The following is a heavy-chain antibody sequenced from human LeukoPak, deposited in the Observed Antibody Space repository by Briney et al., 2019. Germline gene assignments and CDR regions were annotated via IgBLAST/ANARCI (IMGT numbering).Heavy chain of an antibody. J-gene: IGHJ6*03. D-gene: IGHD3-10*01. Sequence: GGSLRPSCAASGFPFSGYSMNWVRQAPGKGLEWVSSISSSSSYKYYADSVKGRFTISRDNAKNSLYLQMNSLRAEDTAVYYCAKDQYPRITMVRGMDVWGKGTTVTISS. CDR2: ISSSSSYK. CDR3: AKDQYPRITMVRGMDV. V-gene: IGHV3-21*04. CDR1: GFPFSGYS.